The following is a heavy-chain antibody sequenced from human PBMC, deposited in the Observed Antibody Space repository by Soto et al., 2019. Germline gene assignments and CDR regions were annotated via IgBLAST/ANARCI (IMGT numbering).Heavy chain of an antibody. J-gene: IGHJ4*02. CDR2: INAGNGNT. CDR1: GYTFTSYA. D-gene: IGHD3-10*01. Sequence: ASVKVSCKASGYTFTSYAMHWVRQAPGQRLEWMGWINAGNGNTKYSQKFQGRVTITRDTSASTAYMELSSLRPEDTAVYYCARANYYGSGSYYNVLDYWGQGTLVTVSS. CDR3: ARANYYGSGSYYNVLDY. V-gene: IGHV1-3*01.